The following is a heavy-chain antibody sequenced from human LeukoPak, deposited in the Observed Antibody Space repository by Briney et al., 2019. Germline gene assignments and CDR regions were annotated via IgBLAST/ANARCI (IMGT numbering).Heavy chain of an antibody. CDR2: ISSSSYI. CDR1: GFTFRSYS. D-gene: IGHD6-13*01. CDR3: ARYSDTGYSSSWYSTPFDY. Sequence: GGSLRLSCAASGFTFRSYSMKWVLQAPGKGLEWVSSISSSSYIYYADSVKGRFTISRDNAKNLLYLQMNSLRAEDTAVYYCARYSDTGYSSSWYSTPFDYWGQGTLVTVSS. J-gene: IGHJ4*02. V-gene: IGHV3-21*06.